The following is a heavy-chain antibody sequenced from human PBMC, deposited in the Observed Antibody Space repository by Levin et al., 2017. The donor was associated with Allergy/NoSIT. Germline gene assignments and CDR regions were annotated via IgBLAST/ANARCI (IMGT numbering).Heavy chain of an antibody. V-gene: IGHV1-69*02. CDR3: ARGADPDIVVVPVAPGVAYGMDV. Sequence: SVKVSCKTSGGTFSSYTISWVRQAPGQGLEWMGRIIPILGIANYAQKFQGRVTITADKSTSTAYMELSSLRSEDTAVYYCARGADPDIVVVPVAPGVAYGMDVWGQGTTVTVSS. D-gene: IGHD2-2*01. CDR2: IIPILGIA. J-gene: IGHJ6*02. CDR1: GGTFSSYT.